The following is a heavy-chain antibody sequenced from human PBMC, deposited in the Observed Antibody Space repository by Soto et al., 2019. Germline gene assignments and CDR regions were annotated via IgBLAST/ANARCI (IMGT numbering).Heavy chain of an antibody. D-gene: IGHD2-2*01. CDR2: INQDGSER. J-gene: IGHJ4*02. V-gene: IGHV3-7*01. CDR3: ARPVRDCNSHECAN. CDR1: GLAFRSYW. Sequence: EVQLVESGGGLVQPGGSLRLSCVVSGLAFRSYWMSWVRQAPGKGLEWVANINQDGSERYYVDSVKGRFTISRDNAKNTLNLQMTSLTAEDTAVYYCARPVRDCNSHECANWGKGDLLTVSS.